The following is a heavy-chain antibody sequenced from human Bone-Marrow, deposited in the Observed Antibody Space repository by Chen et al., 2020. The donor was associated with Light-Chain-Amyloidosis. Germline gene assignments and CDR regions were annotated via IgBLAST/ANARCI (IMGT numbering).Heavy chain of an antibody. D-gene: IGHD3-10*01. V-gene: IGHV3-11*06. CDR2: IGSKTDYI. Sequence: QVQLVQSGGKLVKPGESLRLSCTTSGFTFSDYYMTWIRQAPGKGLEWVSSIGSKTDYIDYADSVRGRFTISRDNAKNTLYLQMDSLRAEDTAVYYCARDRWTPSHFFGEYRLDYWGLGTLVRVSS. CDR3: ARDRWTPSHFFGEYRLDY. CDR1: GFTFSDYY. J-gene: IGHJ4*02.